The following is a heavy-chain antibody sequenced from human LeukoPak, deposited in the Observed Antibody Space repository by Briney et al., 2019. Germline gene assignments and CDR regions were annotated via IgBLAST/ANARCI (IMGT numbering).Heavy chain of an antibody. J-gene: IGHJ4*02. CDR2: IRSKAYGGTT. CDR3: TVAELRYFDWLLPTNY. CDR1: GFTFGDYA. D-gene: IGHD3-9*01. Sequence: GGSLRPSCTASGFTFGDYAMSWVRQAPGKGLEWVGFIRSKAYGGTTEYAASVKGRFTISRDDSKSIAYLQMNSLKTEDTAVYYCTVAELRYFDWLLPTNYWGQGTLVTVSS. V-gene: IGHV3-49*04.